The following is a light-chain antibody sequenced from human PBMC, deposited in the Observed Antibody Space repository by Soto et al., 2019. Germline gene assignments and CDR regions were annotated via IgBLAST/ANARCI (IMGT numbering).Light chain of an antibody. CDR2: EAS. CDR3: QQANSFPIT. V-gene: IGKV1D-12*01. J-gene: IGKJ5*01. Sequence: DIQMTQSTSSVSASVGDRVTITCRASQGITNRLAWYQQKPGKAPKLLIYEASSLQSGVPSRISGSGSGTDFTLTISSLQPEDFATYYCQQANSFPITFGQGTRLEIK. CDR1: QGITNR.